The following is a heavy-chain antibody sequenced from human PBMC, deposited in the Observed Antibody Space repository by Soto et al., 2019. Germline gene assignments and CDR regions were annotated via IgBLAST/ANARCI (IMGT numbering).Heavy chain of an antibody. V-gene: IGHV1-69*13. J-gene: IGHJ6*02. CDR3: ARFEYSSSSDTPYYYYYGMDV. CDR1: GGTFSSYA. CDR2: IIPIFGTA. Sequence: GASVKVSCKASGGTFSSYAISRVRQAPGQGLEWMGGIIPIFGTANYAQKFQGRVTITADESTSTAYMELSSLRSEDTAVYYCARFEYSSSSDTPYYYYYGMDVWGQGTTVTVSS. D-gene: IGHD6-6*01.